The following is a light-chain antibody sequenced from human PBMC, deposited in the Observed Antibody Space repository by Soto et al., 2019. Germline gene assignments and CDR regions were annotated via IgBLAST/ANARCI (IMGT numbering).Light chain of an antibody. CDR3: VSYTRSDSWV. CDR1: NSDIGAYSR. V-gene: IGLV2-14*03. CDR2: AVS. Sequence: QSALTQPASLSGSPGQSITISCTGTNSDIGAYSRVCWYQQHPGKVPRLIIFAVSNRPSGVSNRFSGSKSGNTASLTISGLLADDEADYYCVSYTRSDSWVFGGGTKVTVL. J-gene: IGLJ3*02.